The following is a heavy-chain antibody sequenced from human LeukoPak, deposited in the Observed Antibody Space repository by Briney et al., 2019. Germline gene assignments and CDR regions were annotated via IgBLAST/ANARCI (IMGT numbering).Heavy chain of an antibody. Sequence: QPEGSLRLSCSVSGFTFSTYVMHWVRQAPGKGLEYVSAISSNGDNTYYADSVKGRFTISRDNSKNTLYLQMSSLRADDTAVYYCVRGTGYWGQGTLVTVSS. CDR1: GFTFSTYV. V-gene: IGHV3-64D*06. CDR2: ISSNGDNT. J-gene: IGHJ4*02. CDR3: VRGTGY.